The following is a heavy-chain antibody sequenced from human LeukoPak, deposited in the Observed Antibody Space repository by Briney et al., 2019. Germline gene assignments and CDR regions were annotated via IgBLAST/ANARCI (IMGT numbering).Heavy chain of an antibody. J-gene: IGHJ5*02. Sequence: GGSLRLSCAASGFTFTSYNMNWFRQAPGQGLEWLSYINTKSDSIFYADSVKGRFTISRDNAKDSLFLQMNNVRAEDTAVYYCARVGIYSGYDYGGGWFDPWGQGTLVTVSS. CDR2: INTKSDSI. D-gene: IGHD5-12*01. V-gene: IGHV3-48*04. CDR3: ARVGIYSGYDYGGGWFDP. CDR1: GFTFTSYN.